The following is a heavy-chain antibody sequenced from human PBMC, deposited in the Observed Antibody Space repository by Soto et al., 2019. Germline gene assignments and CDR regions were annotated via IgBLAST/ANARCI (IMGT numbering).Heavy chain of an antibody. CDR1: GYTFTSYY. J-gene: IGHJ5*02. V-gene: IGHV1-46*01. Sequence: GASVQVSCKASGYTFTSYYMHWVRQAPGQGFEWMGIINPSGGSTSYAQKFQGRVTMTRDTSTSTVYMELSSLRSEDTAVYYCARDRPGIAAAGTIWFDPWGQGTLVTVSS. CDR2: INPSGGST. CDR3: ARDRPGIAAAGTIWFDP. D-gene: IGHD6-13*01.